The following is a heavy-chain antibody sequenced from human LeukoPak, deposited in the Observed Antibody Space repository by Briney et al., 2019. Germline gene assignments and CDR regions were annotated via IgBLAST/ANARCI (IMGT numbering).Heavy chain of an antibody. V-gene: IGHV4-34*01. J-gene: IGHJ5*02. CDR1: GGSFSGYY. D-gene: IGHD6-13*01. CDR3: ARHLRYSSSRLNNWFDP. Sequence: PSETLSLTCAVYGGSFSGYYWSWIRQPPGKGLEWIGEINHSGSTNYNPSLKSRVTISVDTSKNQFSLKLSSVTAADTAVYYCARHLRYSSSRLNNWFDPWGQGTLVTVSS. CDR2: INHSGST.